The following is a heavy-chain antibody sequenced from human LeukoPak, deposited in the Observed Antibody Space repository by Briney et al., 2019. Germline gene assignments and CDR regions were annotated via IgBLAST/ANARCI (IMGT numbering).Heavy chain of an antibody. Sequence: SETLSLTCTVSGGSISSYYWSWLRQPPGKGLEWIGYIYYSGSTNYNPSLKSRVTISVDTSKNQFSLKLSSVTAADTAVYYCARGDYYPNWFDPWGQGTLVTVSS. CDR2: IYYSGST. J-gene: IGHJ5*02. CDR3: ARGDYYPNWFDP. CDR1: GGSISSYY. D-gene: IGHD4-17*01. V-gene: IGHV4-59*01.